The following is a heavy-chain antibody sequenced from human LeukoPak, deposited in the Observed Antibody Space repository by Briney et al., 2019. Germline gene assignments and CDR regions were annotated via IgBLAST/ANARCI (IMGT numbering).Heavy chain of an antibody. D-gene: IGHD3-22*01. Sequence: PGGSLRLSCAASGFTFSSYWMHWVRQAPGKGLVWVSRINTDGSSTSYPDSVKGRFTISRDNATNTLYLQMNSLRDEDTAVYYCAREITMIVVAQLRGVAFDIWGQGTMVTVSS. V-gene: IGHV3-74*01. CDR1: GFTFSSYW. CDR2: INTDGSST. CDR3: AREITMIVVAQLRGVAFDI. J-gene: IGHJ3*02.